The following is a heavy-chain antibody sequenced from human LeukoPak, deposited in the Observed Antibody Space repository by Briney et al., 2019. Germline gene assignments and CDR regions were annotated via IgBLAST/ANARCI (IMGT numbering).Heavy chain of an antibody. Sequence: PGTSLRLSCAASGFTFSSYAIHWVRQAPGKGLEWVSVISYDGNYKYYADSVTGRFTVSRDDSQSMLFLQMNSLRPEDTAVYYCARVLGAGHGATNLAYWGQGTLVTVSS. J-gene: IGHJ4*02. CDR3: ARVLGAGHGATNLAY. V-gene: IGHV3-30-3*01. D-gene: IGHD1-26*01. CDR2: ISYDGNYK. CDR1: GFTFSSYA.